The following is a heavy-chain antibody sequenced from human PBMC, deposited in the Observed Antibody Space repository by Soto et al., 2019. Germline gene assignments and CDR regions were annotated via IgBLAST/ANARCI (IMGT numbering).Heavy chain of an antibody. V-gene: IGHV3-7*01. D-gene: IGHD3-16*01. J-gene: IGHJ4*02. CDR2: INQDGSIH. CDR3: ARFFHYIWGSARPYSDY. Sequence: GGSLRLSCAASGFTLDTYWMAWVRQAPGKGLEWVASINQDGSIHFYVDSVKGRFTISRDNAKNTLYLQLKSLRAEDTAVFYCARFFHYIWGSARPYSDYWGQGALVTVSS. CDR1: GFTLDTYW.